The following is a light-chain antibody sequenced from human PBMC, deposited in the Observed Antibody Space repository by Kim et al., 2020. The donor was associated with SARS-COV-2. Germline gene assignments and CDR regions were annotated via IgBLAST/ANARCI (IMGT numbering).Light chain of an antibody. CDR2: GAS. CDR3: QQDYNLPPWT. J-gene: IGKJ1*01. Sequence: PGERGTLSCRASQSVSSSYLTWYQQKPGQAPRLLIYGASTRATGIPARFSGSGSGTDFTLTISSLQPEDFAVYYCQQDYNLPPWTFGQGTKVDIK. CDR1: QSVSSSY. V-gene: IGKV3D-7*01.